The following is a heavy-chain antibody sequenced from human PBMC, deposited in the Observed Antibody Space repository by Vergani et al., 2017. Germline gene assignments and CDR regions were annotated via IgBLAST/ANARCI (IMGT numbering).Heavy chain of an antibody. D-gene: IGHD3-9*01. J-gene: IGHJ5*01. V-gene: IGHV3-74*03. CDR2: IKSDGSIT. Sequence: DVHLAESGGGFFQPGGSLRLSCSASGFFFNSYWMHWVRQVPGKGLLWVSRIKSDGSITAYADAVKSRFTISRDNAQNTLYLQMNSLRVEDTGVYYCARARCIETCYMSNWLDSWGQGTLVTVSS. CDR1: GFFFNSYW. CDR3: ARARCIETCYMSNWLDS.